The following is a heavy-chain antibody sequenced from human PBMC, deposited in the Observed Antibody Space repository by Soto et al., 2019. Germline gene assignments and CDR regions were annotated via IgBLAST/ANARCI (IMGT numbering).Heavy chain of an antibody. CDR3: AKDMYDSSGLDY. Sequence: DVQLVESGGGLVQPGRSLRLSCAASGFTFDDYAMHWVRQAPGKGLEWVSGISWNSGSIGYADSVKGRFTISRDNAKNSLYLQMNSLRAEDTALYYCAKDMYDSSGLDYWGQGTLVTVSS. CDR1: GFTFDDYA. D-gene: IGHD3-22*01. J-gene: IGHJ4*02. V-gene: IGHV3-9*01. CDR2: ISWNSGSI.